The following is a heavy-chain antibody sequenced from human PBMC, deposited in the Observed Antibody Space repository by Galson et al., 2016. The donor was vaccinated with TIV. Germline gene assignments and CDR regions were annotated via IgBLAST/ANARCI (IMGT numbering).Heavy chain of an antibody. Sequence: SVKVSCKASDYSFTTYGFGWVRQAPGQGLEWMGWISGYNGNTNYAQKFQGRVTMTTDTSTSTAYMELRSLRSYDTAVYYCALTYCGGDCYPPGGMDVWGQGTTVTVSS. V-gene: IGHV1-18*01. D-gene: IGHD2-21*02. CDR3: ALTYCGGDCYPPGGMDV. CDR1: DYSFTTYG. CDR2: ISGYNGNT. J-gene: IGHJ6*02.